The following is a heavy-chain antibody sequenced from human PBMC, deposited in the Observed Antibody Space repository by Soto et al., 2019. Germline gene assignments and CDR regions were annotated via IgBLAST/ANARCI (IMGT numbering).Heavy chain of an antibody. D-gene: IGHD2-15*01. CDR1: GGYSSSYY. CDR2: IYYSGST. J-gene: IGHJ4*02. Sequence: SETLSLTCTVSGGYSSSYYWSWIRQPPGKGLEWIGYIYYSGSTNYNPPLKSRVTISVDTSKNQFSLKLSSVTAADTAVYYCAREAGYCSGGSCYDYWGQGTLVTVSS. CDR3: AREAGYCSGGSCYDY. V-gene: IGHV4-59*01.